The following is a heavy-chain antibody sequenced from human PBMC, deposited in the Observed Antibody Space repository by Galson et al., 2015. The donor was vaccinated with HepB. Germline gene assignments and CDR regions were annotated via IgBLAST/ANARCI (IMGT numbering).Heavy chain of an antibody. CDR3: ARDPGYSSSWYGVYYYYGMDV. J-gene: IGHJ6*02. CDR2: ISYDGSNK. CDR1: GFTFSSYA. V-gene: IGHV3-30*04. D-gene: IGHD6-13*01. Sequence: SLRLSCAASGFTFSSYAMHWVRQAPGKGLEWVAVISYDGSNKYYADSVKGRFTISRDNSKNTLYLQMNSLRAEDTAVYYCARDPGYSSSWYGVYYYYGMDVWGQGTTVTVSS.